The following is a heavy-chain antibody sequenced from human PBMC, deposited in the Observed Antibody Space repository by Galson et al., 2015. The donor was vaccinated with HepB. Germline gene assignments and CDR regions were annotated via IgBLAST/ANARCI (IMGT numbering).Heavy chain of an antibody. V-gene: IGHV3-30*18. D-gene: IGHD6-13*01. CDR2: ISYDGSNK. CDR1: GFTFSSYG. Sequence: SLRLSCAASGFTFSSYGMHWVRQAPGKGLEWVAVISYDGSNKYYADSVKGRFTISRDNSKNTLYLQMNSLRAEDTAVYYCAKASFSSSWVGDYYMDVWGKGTTVTVSS. J-gene: IGHJ6*03. CDR3: AKASFSSSWVGDYYMDV.